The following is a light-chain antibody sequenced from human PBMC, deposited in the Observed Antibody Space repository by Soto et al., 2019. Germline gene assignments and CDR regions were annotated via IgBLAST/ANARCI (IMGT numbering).Light chain of an antibody. J-gene: IGKJ5*01. CDR2: GAS. CDR3: QQYQNWPLIN. V-gene: IGKV3-15*01. Sequence: EIVMTQSPGTLSVSPGERVTFSCRSIQSVSSNLAWYQQKPGQTPRLLIYGASTRATGIPDRFSGSGSGTEFTLTISSLQSEDFADYYCQQYQNWPLINFGQGTRLEIK. CDR1: QSVSSN.